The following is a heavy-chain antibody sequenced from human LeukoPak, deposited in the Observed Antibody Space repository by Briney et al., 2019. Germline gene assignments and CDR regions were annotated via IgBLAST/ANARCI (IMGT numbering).Heavy chain of an antibody. CDR1: GFTFSSHN. CDR3: ARGRYYDSSGYFAY. J-gene: IGHJ4*02. Sequence: PGGSLRLSCAASGFTFSSHNMNWVRQAPGKGLEWVSYISSSGSNIYYADSVKGRFTISRDNAKNSLFLQMNSLRDDDTAVYYCARGRYYDSSGYFAYWGQGTLVTVSS. CDR2: ISSSGSNI. V-gene: IGHV3-48*02. D-gene: IGHD3-22*01.